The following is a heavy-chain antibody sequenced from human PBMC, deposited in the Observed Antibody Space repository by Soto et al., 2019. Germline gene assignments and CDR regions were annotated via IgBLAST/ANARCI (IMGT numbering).Heavy chain of an antibody. V-gene: IGHV1-18*04. D-gene: IGHD3-10*01. CDR1: GHTFTSHS. CDR2: ISAYNGYT. Sequence: QVQLVQSGAEVKKPGASVKVSCKASGHTFTSHSIIWVRRAPGEGLEWVGWISAYNGYTNSAENFQGRVTMTTDASTNTAYMELRSLRSDDTAVYYCARVGYYYGSGSYVFDPWGQGTLVTVSS. J-gene: IGHJ5*02. CDR3: ARVGYYYGSGSYVFDP.